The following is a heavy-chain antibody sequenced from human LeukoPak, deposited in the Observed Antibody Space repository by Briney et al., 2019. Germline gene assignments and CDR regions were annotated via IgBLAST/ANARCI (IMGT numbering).Heavy chain of an antibody. J-gene: IGHJ4*02. CDR2: ISAYNGNT. CDR1: GYTFTSYG. CDR3: ARVADYDFWSGYYFPDY. V-gene: IGHV1-18*01. Sequence: ASVKVSCKASGYTFTSYGISWVRQAPGQGLEWMGWISAYNGNTNYAQKLQGRVTMTTDTSTSTAYMELRSLRSDDTAVYYCARVADYDFWSGYYFPDYWGQGTLVTVSS. D-gene: IGHD3-3*01.